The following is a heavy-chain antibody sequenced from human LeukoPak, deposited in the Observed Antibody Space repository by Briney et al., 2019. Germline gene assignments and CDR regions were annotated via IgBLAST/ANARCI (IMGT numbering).Heavy chain of an antibody. D-gene: IGHD3-10*01. V-gene: IGHV3-7*01. CDR2: IKNDGSEE. CDR3: ARAIRGSAVDTGDR. CDR1: GFTFSRYW. J-gene: IGHJ4*02. Sequence: PGGSLRLSCAASGFTFSRYWMRWVRQAPGKGLEGVANIKNDGSEEYYVDSVKGRFTISRDNARNSLFLQMNSLTVEDTAVYYCARAIRGSAVDTGDRWGQGTLVRVSS.